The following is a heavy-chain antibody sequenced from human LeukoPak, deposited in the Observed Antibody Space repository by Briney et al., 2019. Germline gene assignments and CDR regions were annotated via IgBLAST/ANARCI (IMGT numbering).Heavy chain of an antibody. Sequence: SETLSLTCTVSGGSISSGSYYWGWIRQPPGKGLEWIGYIYYSGSTNYNPSLKSRVTISVDTSKNQFSLKLSSVTAADTAVYYCARDLEYLGFDPWGQGTLVTVSS. CDR1: GGSISSGSYY. V-gene: IGHV4-61*01. J-gene: IGHJ5*02. CDR2: IYYSGST. CDR3: ARDLEYLGFDP. D-gene: IGHD2-2*01.